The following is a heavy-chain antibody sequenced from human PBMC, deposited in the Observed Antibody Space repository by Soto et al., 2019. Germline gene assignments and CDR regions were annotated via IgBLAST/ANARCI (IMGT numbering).Heavy chain of an antibody. CDR3: ARGYGDYDY. J-gene: IGHJ4*02. D-gene: IGHD4-17*01. Sequence: SETLSLTCAVYGGSFSGYYWSWIRQPPGKGLEWIGEINHSGSTNYNPSLKSRVTISVDTSKNQFSLKLSSVTAADMAVYYCARGYGDYDYWGQGTLVTVSS. CDR1: GGSFSGYY. CDR2: INHSGST. V-gene: IGHV4-34*01.